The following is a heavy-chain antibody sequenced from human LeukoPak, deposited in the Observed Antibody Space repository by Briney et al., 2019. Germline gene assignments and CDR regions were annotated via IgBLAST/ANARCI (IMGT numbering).Heavy chain of an antibody. CDR3: ARAIRGYSYLGYFDY. D-gene: IGHD5-18*01. CDR1: GFTVSSNY. V-gene: IGHV3-66*01. Sequence: GGSLRLSCAAPGFTVSSNYMSWVRQAPGKGLEWVSVIYSSGTTDYADSVKGRFTISRDNSKNTLYLQMNSLRDEDTAVYYCARAIRGYSYLGYFDYWGQGTLVTVSS. CDR2: IYSSGTT. J-gene: IGHJ4*02.